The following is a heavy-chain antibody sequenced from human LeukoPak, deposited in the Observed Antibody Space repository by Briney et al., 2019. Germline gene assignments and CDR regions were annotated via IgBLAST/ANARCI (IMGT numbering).Heavy chain of an antibody. CDR3: ARDESRWQPGAPFDY. CDR1: GFTFNNYW. Sequence: GGSLRLSCAASGFTFNNYWMSWVRQAPGKGLQWVANIKQDGSQKFYVDSVKGRFTISRDNAKNSLYLQMNSLRAEDTAVYYCARDESRWQPGAPFDYWGQGTLVTVSS. J-gene: IGHJ4*02. V-gene: IGHV3-7*01. D-gene: IGHD4-23*01. CDR2: IKQDGSQK.